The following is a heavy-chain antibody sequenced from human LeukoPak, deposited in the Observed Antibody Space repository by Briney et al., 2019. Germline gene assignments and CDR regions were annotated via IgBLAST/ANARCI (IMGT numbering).Heavy chain of an antibody. J-gene: IGHJ4*02. V-gene: IGHV4-34*01. CDR1: GGSFSGYY. CDR2: INHSGST. D-gene: IGHD3-3*01. CDR3: ARVPYYDFWSGYSQGLYYFDY. Sequence: SETLSLTCAVYGGSFSGYYWSWIRQPPGKGLEWIGEINHSGSTNYNPSLKSRVTISEDTSKNQFSLKLSSVTAADTAVYYCARVPYYDFWSGYSQGLYYFDYWGQGTLVTVSS.